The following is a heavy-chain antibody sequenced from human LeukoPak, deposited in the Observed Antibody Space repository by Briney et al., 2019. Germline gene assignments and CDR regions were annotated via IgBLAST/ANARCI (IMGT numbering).Heavy chain of an antibody. CDR1: GFTFSSYW. CDR3: ARIRSYSSSRGMDV. CDR2: IKQDGSEK. D-gene: IGHD6-13*01. V-gene: IGHV3-7*01. J-gene: IGHJ6*02. Sequence: GGSLRPSCAASGFTFSSYWMSWVRQAPGKGLEWVANIKQDGSEKYYVDSVKGRFTISRDNAKNSLYLQMNSLRAEDTAVYYCARIRSYSSSRGMDVWGQGTTVTVSS.